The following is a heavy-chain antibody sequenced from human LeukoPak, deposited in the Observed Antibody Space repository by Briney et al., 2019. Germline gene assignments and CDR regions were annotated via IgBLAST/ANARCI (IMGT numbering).Heavy chain of an antibody. CDR2: IYFTGTT. J-gene: IGHJ4*02. Sequence: PSETLSLTCSVSGGSINPHYWTWIRQPPGKGLEWIGYIYFTGTTNYYPSLQSRVTISLDTSKNQFSLKLTSVTAADTAVCYCARGGSWFGDWGQGTLVTVSS. V-gene: IGHV4-59*08. D-gene: IGHD3-10*01. CDR1: GGSINPHY. CDR3: ARGGSWFGD.